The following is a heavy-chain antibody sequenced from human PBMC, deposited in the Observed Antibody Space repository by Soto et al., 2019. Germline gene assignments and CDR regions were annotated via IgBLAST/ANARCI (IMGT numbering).Heavy chain of an antibody. Sequence: PSETLSLPCTVYGWSFSGYYWSWIRQPPGKGLEWIGEINHSGSTNYNPSLKSRVTISVDTSKNQFSLKLSSVTAADTAVYYCARVPLLWTTVTSYYYYYYGMEVWGQGTTVTVYS. J-gene: IGHJ6*02. CDR1: GWSFSGYY. CDR3: ARVPLLWTTVTSYYYYYYGMEV. V-gene: IGHV4-34*01. D-gene: IGHD4-4*01. CDR2: INHSGST.